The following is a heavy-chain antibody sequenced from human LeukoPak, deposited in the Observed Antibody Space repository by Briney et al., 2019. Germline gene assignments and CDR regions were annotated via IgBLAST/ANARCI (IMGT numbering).Heavy chain of an antibody. CDR1: GFTFSSYG. D-gene: IGHD6-13*01. CDR3: AKLHVGQLRWFDS. CDR2: ISYDGSNK. V-gene: IGHV3-30*18. J-gene: IGHJ5*01. Sequence: GGSLRLSCAASGFTFSSYGMHWVRQAPGKGLEWVAGISYDGSNKFYADSMKGRFTVSRDESQNTLFLQMNNVRDDDTGTYYCAKLHVGQLRWFDSWGQGTPVIVSS.